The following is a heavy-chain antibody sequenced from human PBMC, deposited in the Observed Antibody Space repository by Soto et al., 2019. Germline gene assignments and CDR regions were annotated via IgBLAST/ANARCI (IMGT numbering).Heavy chain of an antibody. Sequence: QVQLVQSGAEVKKPGASVKVSCKASGYTFTSYGINWVRQATGQGLEWMGWMNPDSGNTGYAQKFQGRVTMTSNTAIRTANTELRSLRSEETAVYYCARGRASRGGAYWGQGTPVTVSS. CDR1: GYTFTSYG. CDR2: MNPDSGNT. D-gene: IGHD3-16*01. V-gene: IGHV1-8*01. J-gene: IGHJ4*02. CDR3: ARGRASRGGAY.